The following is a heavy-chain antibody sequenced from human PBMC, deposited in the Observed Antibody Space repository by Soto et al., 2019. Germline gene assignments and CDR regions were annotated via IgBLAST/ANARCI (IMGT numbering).Heavy chain of an antibody. CDR1: GFTFDDYA. V-gene: IGHV3-9*01. CDR3: AKDISSSWYYYYGMDV. CDR2: ISWNSGSI. D-gene: IGHD6-13*01. J-gene: IGHJ6*02. Sequence: DVQLVESGGGLVQPGRSLRLSCAASGFTFDDYAMHWVRQAPGKGLEWVSGISWNSGSIGYADSVKGRFTISRDNAKNSLYLQMNSLRAEDTALYYCAKDISSSWYYYYGMDVWGQGTTVTVSS.